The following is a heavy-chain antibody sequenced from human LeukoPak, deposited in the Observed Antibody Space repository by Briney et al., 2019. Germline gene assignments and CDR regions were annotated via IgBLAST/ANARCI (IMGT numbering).Heavy chain of an antibody. J-gene: IGHJ4*02. CDR2: IIPIFGTA. CDR3: ARGYDSSGYCHDY. CDR1: GGTFSRYA. V-gene: IGHV1-69*05. Sequence: GSSVNVSCKASGGTFSRYAISWVGQAPGQGREWMGGIIPIFGTANYAQKFQGRVTITTDESTSTGYMEMSSLRPEDTAVYYCARGYDSSGYCHDYWGEGTLVTVSS. D-gene: IGHD3-22*01.